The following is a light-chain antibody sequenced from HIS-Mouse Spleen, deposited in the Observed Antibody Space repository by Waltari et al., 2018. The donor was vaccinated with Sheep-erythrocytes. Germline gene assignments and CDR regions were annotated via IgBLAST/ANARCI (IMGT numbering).Light chain of an antibody. J-gene: IGLJ2*01. CDR3: QAWDSSTGVV. Sequence: QSALTQPPSASGSPGQSVTISCTGTSSDVGGYNYVSWYQQHPGKAPKLMIYEVSKRPSGIPERFSGSNSGNTATLTISGTQAMDEADYYCQAWDSSTGVVFGGGTKLTVL. CDR2: EVS. V-gene: IGLV2-8*01. CDR1: SSDVGGYNY.